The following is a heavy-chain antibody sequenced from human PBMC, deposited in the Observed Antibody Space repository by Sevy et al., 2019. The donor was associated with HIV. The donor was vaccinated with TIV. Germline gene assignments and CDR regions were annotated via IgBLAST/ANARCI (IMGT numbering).Heavy chain of an antibody. J-gene: IGHJ4*02. CDR2: IYYNGHI. CDR3: AGVNAWGSGYS. Sequence: SETLSLTCTVSGGSITSLYWNWIRQPPGKGLEWIANIYYNGHINYNPSLKSRVTLSLDTSKNQFSLWLSSVTAADTAMYYCAGVNAWGSGYSWGQGTLVTVSS. V-gene: IGHV4-59*08. D-gene: IGHD6-25*01. CDR1: GGSITSLY.